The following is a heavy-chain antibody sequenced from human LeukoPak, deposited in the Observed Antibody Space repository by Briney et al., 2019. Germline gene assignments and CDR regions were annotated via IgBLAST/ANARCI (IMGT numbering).Heavy chain of an antibody. Sequence: GGSLRLSCAASGFTFSSYWMSWVRQAPGKGLEWVANIKQDGSEKYYVDFVKGRFTISRDNAKNSLYLQMNSLRAEDTAVYYCARAIPYCSGGSCYVGYFQHWGQGTLVTVSS. D-gene: IGHD2-15*01. CDR2: IKQDGSEK. J-gene: IGHJ1*01. CDR3: ARAIPYCSGGSCYVGYFQH. V-gene: IGHV3-7*01. CDR1: GFTFSSYW.